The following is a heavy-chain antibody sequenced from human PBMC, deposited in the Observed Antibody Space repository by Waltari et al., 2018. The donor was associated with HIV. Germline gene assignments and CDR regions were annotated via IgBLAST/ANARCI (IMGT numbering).Heavy chain of an antibody. CDR3: TTSMGGSYYGRDY. J-gene: IGHJ4*02. V-gene: IGHV3-15*01. D-gene: IGHD1-26*01. Sequence: EVQLVESGGGLVKPGGSLKLSCAASRFTFSSAWMSWVRQAPGKGLEWVGRIKIKSHGGTTDYAAPVKGRFTISRDDSKDTLYLQMNSLKTEDTAVYYCTTSMGGSYYGRDYWGQGTLVTVSS. CDR2: IKIKSHGGTT. CDR1: RFTFSSAW.